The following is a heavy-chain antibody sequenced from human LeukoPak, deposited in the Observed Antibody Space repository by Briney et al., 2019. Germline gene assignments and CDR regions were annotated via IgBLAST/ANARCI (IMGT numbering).Heavy chain of an antibody. CDR1: GGSISSHY. V-gene: IGHV4-59*11. Sequence: SETLSLTCTVSGGSISSHYWSWIRRPPGKGLEWIGYIHNGGSTNYNPSLKSRVTMSVDTSKNQFSLKLSSVTAADTAVYYCARVMRGGFYYYGMDVWGQGTTVTVSS. CDR2: IHNGGST. D-gene: IGHD3-16*01. CDR3: ARVMRGGFYYYGMDV. J-gene: IGHJ6*02.